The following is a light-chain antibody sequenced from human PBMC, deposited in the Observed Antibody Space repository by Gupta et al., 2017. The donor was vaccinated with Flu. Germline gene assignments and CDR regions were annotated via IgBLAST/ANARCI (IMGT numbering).Light chain of an antibody. CDR1: NIGSKS. CDR2: DDS. J-gene: IGLJ3*02. Sequence: KTARITCEGNNIGSKSVHWYQQRPGQAPVLLVYDDSDRPSEIPERLSGSNSGNTATVTVIGVEAGDEADYYCQVWDTSSGHSWVFGGGTKLTVL. V-gene: IGLV3-21*03. CDR3: QVWDTSSGHSWV.